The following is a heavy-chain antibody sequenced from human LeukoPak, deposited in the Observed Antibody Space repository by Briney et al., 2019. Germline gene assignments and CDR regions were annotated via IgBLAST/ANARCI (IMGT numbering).Heavy chain of an antibody. CDR3: ARCPRGVPGTGYYYYYMDV. CDR1: GGSFSGYY. CDR2: INHSGST. V-gene: IGHV4-34*01. J-gene: IGHJ6*03. Sequence: SETLSLTCAVYGGSFSGYYWSWIRQPPGKGLEWIGEINHSGSTNYNPSLKSRVTISVDTSKNQFSLKLSSVTAAATAVYYCARCPRGVPGTGYYYYYMDVWGKGTTVTVSS. D-gene: IGHD1-7*01.